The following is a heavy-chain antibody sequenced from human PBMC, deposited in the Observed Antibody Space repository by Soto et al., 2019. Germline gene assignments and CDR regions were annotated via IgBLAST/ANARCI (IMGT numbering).Heavy chain of an antibody. CDR2: INPSGGST. V-gene: IGHV1-46*03. J-gene: IGHJ4*02. CDR3: ATTENPPYYFDY. Sequence: ASVKVSCKASGYTFTSYYMHWVRQAPGQGLEWMGIINPSGGSTSYAQKFQGRVTMTRDTSTSTVYMELSSLRSEDTAVYYCATTENPPYYFDYWGQGTLVTVSS. CDR1: GYTFTSYY.